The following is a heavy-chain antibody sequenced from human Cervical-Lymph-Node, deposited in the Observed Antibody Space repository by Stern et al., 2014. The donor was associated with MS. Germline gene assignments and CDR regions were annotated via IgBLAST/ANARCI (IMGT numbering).Heavy chain of an antibody. CDR1: GYTFTSYS. J-gene: IGHJ4*02. D-gene: IGHD6-13*01. CDR2: INTNTGNP. CDR3: ARAYSSTWYPGEFFDY. V-gene: IGHV7-4-1*02. Sequence: VQLVQSGSELKKPGASVKVSCKASGYTFTSYSINWVRQGPGQGLEWMGWINTNTGNPTYARGLTGRFVFSLDTSVSTAYLQITSLKGDDTAVYYCARAYSSTWYPGEFFDYWGQGTLVTVSS.